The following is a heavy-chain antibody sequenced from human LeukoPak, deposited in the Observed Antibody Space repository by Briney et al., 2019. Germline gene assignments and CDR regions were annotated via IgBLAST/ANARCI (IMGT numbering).Heavy chain of an antibody. CDR2: IRYDGSNK. J-gene: IGHJ3*02. CDR1: GFTFSSYG. D-gene: IGHD3-16*02. Sequence: PGGSLRLSCAASGFTFSSYGMHWVRQAPGKGLEWVAFIRYDGSNKYYADSVKGRFTISRDNAKNSLYLQMNSLRAEDTAVYYCARVGYDYVWGSYRAPDAFDIWGQGTMVTVSS. V-gene: IGHV3-30*02. CDR3: ARVGYDYVWGSYRAPDAFDI.